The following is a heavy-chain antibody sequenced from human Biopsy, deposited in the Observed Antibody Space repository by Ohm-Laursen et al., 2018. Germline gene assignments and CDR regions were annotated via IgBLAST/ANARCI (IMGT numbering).Heavy chain of an antibody. CDR2: VSPASGVT. J-gene: IGHJ3*01. D-gene: IGHD2-8*01. CDR1: GYTLTDYY. V-gene: IGHV1-2*02. Sequence: SAKLSCTPSGYTLTDYYLHWVLQAPGQGLEWMGWVSPASGVTNSALKVQDRVTMTRDTSLNTAYLELSRLTSHDTAVYYCAKSHCSKPNCPDDALDFWGQGTVVTVSS. CDR3: AKSHCSKPNCPDDALDF.